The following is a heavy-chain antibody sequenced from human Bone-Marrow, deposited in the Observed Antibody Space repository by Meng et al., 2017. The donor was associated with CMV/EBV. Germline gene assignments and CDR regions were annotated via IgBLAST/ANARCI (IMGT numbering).Heavy chain of an antibody. Sequence: SVKVSCKASGYTFTSYDINWVRQATGQGLEWMGGIIPIFGTANYAQKFQGRVTITTDESTSTAYMELSSLRSEDTAVYYCARYLLMAYQGNYYYYGMDVWGQGTTVTVSS. CDR2: IIPIFGTA. V-gene: IGHV1-69*05. CDR1: GYTFTSYD. J-gene: IGHJ6*01. CDR3: ARYLLMAYQGNYYYYGMDV. D-gene: IGHD2-2*01.